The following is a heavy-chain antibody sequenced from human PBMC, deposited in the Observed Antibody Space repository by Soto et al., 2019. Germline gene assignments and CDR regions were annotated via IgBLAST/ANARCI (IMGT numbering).Heavy chain of an antibody. Sequence: QVQLVESGGGVVQPGTSLRLSCAASGFSFSSYDIHWVRQAPGKGLEWVAVIWYDGSNKYYADSVKGRFTISRDNSKNTLYLQMNSLRADDTDVYYCARGYSSSRDLGYWGQGTLVTVSS. D-gene: IGHD6-13*01. CDR3: ARGYSSSRDLGY. CDR2: IWYDGSNK. CDR1: GFSFSSYD. J-gene: IGHJ4*02. V-gene: IGHV3-33*01.